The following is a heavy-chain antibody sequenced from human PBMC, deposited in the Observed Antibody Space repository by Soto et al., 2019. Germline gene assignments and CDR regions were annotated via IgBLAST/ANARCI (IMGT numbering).Heavy chain of an antibody. V-gene: IGHV6-1*01. CDR3: ARDNPIIAARRYYYGMDV. CDR1: GDSVSSNSAA. Sequence: SQTLSFTCAISGDSVSSNSAAWNWIRQSPSRGLEWLGRTYYRSKWYNDYAVSVKSRITINPDTSKNQFSLQLNSVTPEDTAVYYCARDNPIIAARRYYYGMDVWGQGTTVTVSS. D-gene: IGHD6-6*01. J-gene: IGHJ6*02. CDR2: TYYRSKWYN.